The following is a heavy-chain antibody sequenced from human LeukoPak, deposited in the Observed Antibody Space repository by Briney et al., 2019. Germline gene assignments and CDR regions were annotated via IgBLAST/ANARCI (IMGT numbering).Heavy chain of an antibody. CDR3: ARAKWVGTTDNWFDP. Sequence: GGSLRLSCAASGFTFSSYGMNWVRQAPGKGLEWVSFISGTSSYIYYGDSVKGRFTISRDNAKNSLYLQMNSLRAEDTAVYYCARAKWVGTTDNWFDPWGQGTLVTVSS. V-gene: IGHV3-21*01. D-gene: IGHD1-1*01. CDR1: GFTFSSYG. J-gene: IGHJ5*02. CDR2: ISGTSSYI.